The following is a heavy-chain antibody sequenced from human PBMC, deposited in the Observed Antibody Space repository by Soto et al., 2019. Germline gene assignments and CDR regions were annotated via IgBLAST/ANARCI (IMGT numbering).Heavy chain of an antibody. D-gene: IGHD5-18*01. CDR3: ARASRKYSYGLDY. J-gene: IGHJ4*02. V-gene: IGHV4-30-2*01. CDR2: IYHSGST. Sequence: PSETLSLTCAVSGGSISSGGYSWSWTRQPPGKGLEWIGYIYHSGSTYYNPSLKSRVTISVDRSKNQFSLKLSSVTAADTAVYYCARASRKYSYGLDYWGQGTLVTVSS. CDR1: GGSISSGGYS.